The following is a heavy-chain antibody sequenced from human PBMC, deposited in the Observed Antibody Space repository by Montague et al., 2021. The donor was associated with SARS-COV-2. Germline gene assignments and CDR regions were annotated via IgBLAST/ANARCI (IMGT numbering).Heavy chain of an antibody. CDR2: ISGSGGST. CDR3: AKDKGVAYYFYH. V-gene: IGHV3-23*01. D-gene: IGHD3-3*02. Sequence: SLRLSCAASGITFSNYAMSWVRQAPGKGLEWVSAISGSGGSTYYADSVKGRFTISRDNSKNTLYMRMNSLRAGDTAVYYCAKDKGVAYYFYHWGQGTLVTVSS. J-gene: IGHJ4*02. CDR1: GITFSNYA.